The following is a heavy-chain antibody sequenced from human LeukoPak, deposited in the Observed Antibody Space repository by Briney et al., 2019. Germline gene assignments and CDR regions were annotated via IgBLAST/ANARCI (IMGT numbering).Heavy chain of an antibody. CDR1: GYTFTSYY. Sequence: ASVKVSCKASGYTFTSYYMHWVRQAPGQGLEWMGWISAYNGNTNYAQKLQGRVTMTTDTSTSTAYMELRSLRSDDTAVYYCARDPGYDFWSGYSNWFDPWGQGTLVTVSS. V-gene: IGHV1-18*04. J-gene: IGHJ5*02. CDR2: ISAYNGNT. CDR3: ARDPGYDFWSGYSNWFDP. D-gene: IGHD3-3*01.